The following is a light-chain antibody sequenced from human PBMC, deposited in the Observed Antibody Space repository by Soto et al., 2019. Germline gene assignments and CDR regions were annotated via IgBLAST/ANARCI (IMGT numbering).Light chain of an antibody. CDR3: QQANSFTLT. J-gene: IGKJ4*01. V-gene: IGKV1-12*01. Sequence: DIQMTQSPSSVSASVGDRVSITCRARQGISNWLAWYQQKPGRAPILLIYTGSSLQSGVPSRFSGAGSGTDFTLSISSLQPEPVATYSCQQANSFTLTFGGFTKVEIK. CDR1: QGISNW. CDR2: TGS.